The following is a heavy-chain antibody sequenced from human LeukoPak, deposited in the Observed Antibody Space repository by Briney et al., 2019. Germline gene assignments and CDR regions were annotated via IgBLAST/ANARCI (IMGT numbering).Heavy chain of an antibody. Sequence: PGGSLRLSCAASGFAFSSYSMNWVRQAPGKGLEWVSSISSSSAYIYYADSVKGRFTISRDNAKNSLSLQMNSLRVEDTAVYYCARVLRGDRDYWGQGTLVTVSS. V-gene: IGHV3-21*01. J-gene: IGHJ4*02. CDR3: ARVLRGDRDY. D-gene: IGHD2-21*02. CDR2: ISSSSAYI. CDR1: GFAFSSYS.